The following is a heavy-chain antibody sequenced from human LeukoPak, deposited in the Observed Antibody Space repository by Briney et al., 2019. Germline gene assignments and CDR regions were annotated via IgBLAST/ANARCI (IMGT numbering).Heavy chain of an antibody. V-gene: IGHV3-21*01. Sequence: PGGSLRLSCAASGFTFTSYSTNWVRQAPGKGLEWVSSIISSGTYVYYADSVKGRFTISRDNAKNSLYLQMNSLRAEDTAVYYCTRGVGGYCSGGSCYGGWFDYWGQGTLVTVSS. CDR1: GFTFTSYS. J-gene: IGHJ4*02. CDR2: IISSGTYV. D-gene: IGHD2-15*01. CDR3: TRGVGGYCSGGSCYGGWFDY.